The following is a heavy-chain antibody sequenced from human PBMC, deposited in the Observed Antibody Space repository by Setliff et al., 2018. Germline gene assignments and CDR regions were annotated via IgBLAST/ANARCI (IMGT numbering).Heavy chain of an antibody. CDR3: MSTPSGTYSTYYYYYNMDV. CDR2: IKRKTDGETT. D-gene: IGHD3-10*01. V-gene: IGHV3-15*01. Sequence: VGSLRLSCAASGFTFSNAWMSWVRQAPGKGLEWVGQIKRKTDGETTDYAAPVKGRFIISRDDSKRTLYLQMNSLKNEDTALYYCMSTPSGTYSTYYYYYNMDVWGKGTQVTVS. CDR1: GFTFSNAW. J-gene: IGHJ6*03.